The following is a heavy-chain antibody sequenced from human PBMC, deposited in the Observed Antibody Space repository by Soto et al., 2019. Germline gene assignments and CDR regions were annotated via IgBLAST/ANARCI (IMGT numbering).Heavy chain of an antibody. J-gene: IGHJ6*02. CDR1: GFTFSSYA. D-gene: IGHD5-12*01. CDR2: ISYDGSNK. V-gene: IGHV3-30-3*01. Sequence: GSLRLSCAASGFTFSSYAMHWVRQAPGKGLEWVAVISYDGSNKYYADSVKGRFTISRDNSKNTLYLQMNSLRAEDTAVYYCARDSRGYDFYYYYYGMDVWGQGTTVTVSS. CDR3: ARDSRGYDFYYYYYGMDV.